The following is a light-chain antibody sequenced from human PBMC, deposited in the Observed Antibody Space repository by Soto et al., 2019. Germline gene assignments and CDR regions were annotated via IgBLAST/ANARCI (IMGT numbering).Light chain of an antibody. J-gene: IGKJ3*01. Sequence: DIQMPQSPSSLSASVGDRVTITCQASHDITSYLNWYQHKPGKAPKLLIYDASILEAGVPSRFSGSGPGTDFTFTISRLQPEDVATYYCQKCDYLPIFGPGTTVDFK. CDR3: QKCDYLPI. V-gene: IGKV1-33*01. CDR1: HDITSY. CDR2: DAS.